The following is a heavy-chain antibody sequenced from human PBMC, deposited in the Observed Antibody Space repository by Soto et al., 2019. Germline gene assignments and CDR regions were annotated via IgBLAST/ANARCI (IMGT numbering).Heavy chain of an antibody. J-gene: IGHJ5*02. CDR1: GGSFSGYY. CDR3: ARDPSEVSGGWFDP. Sequence: QVQLQQWGAGLLKPSETLSLTCAVYGGSFSGYYWSWIRQPPGKGLEWIGEINHSGSTNYNPSLKSRFTISVDTSKNQFSLKLSSVTAADTAVYYCARDPSEVSGGWFDPWGQGTLVTVSS. D-gene: IGHD3-10*01. CDR2: INHSGST. V-gene: IGHV4-34*01.